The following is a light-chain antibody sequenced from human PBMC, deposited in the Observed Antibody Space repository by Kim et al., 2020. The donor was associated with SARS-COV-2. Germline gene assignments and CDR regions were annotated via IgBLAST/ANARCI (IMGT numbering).Light chain of an antibody. V-gene: IGLV1-51*01. Sequence: PGQQVTISCSGSSSNIGNNYVSWYQQLPGTAPKLLIYDNNKRPSGIPDRFSGSKSGTSATLGITGLQTGDEADYYCGTWDSSLVVVFGGGTQLTVL. CDR3: GTWDSSLVVV. J-gene: IGLJ2*01. CDR1: SSNIGNNY. CDR2: DNN.